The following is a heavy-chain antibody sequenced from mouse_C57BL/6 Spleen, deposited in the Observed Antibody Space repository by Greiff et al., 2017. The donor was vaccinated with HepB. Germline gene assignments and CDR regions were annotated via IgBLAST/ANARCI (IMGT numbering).Heavy chain of an antibody. J-gene: IGHJ1*03. CDR2: IYPRSGNT. V-gene: IGHV1-81*01. D-gene: IGHD1-1*01. CDR1: GYTFTSYG. Sequence: QLQQSGAELARPGASVKLSCKASGYTFTSYGISWVKQRTGQGLEWIGEIYPRSGNTYYNEKFKGKATLTADKSSSTAYMELRSLTSEDSAVYFCARELLRSYWYFDVWGTGTTVTVSS. CDR3: ARELLRSYWYFDV.